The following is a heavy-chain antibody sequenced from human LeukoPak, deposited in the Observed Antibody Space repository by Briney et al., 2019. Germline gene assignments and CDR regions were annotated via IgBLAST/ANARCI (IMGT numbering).Heavy chain of an antibody. CDR3: ASGPAATLIYI. V-gene: IGHV4-59*12. D-gene: IGHD2-2*01. CDR2: IYYSGST. J-gene: IGHJ4*02. Sequence: SETLSLTCTVSGGSISSYYWSWIRQPPGKGLEWIGYIYYSGSTYYNPSLKSRVTISVDTSKNQFSLKLSSVTAADTAVYYCASGPAATLIYIWGQGTLVTVSS. CDR1: GGSISSYY.